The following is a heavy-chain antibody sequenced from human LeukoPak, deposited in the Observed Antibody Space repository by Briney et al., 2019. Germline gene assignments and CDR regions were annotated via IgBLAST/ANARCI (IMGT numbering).Heavy chain of an antibody. Sequence: GASVKVSCKASRYTFTTYYMHWVRQAPGQGLEWMGWINPNSGGTNYAQKFQGRVTMTRDTSISTAYMELSRLRSDDTAVYYCAIAVPAARWFDPWGQGTLVTVSS. CDR2: INPNSGGT. V-gene: IGHV1-2*02. CDR3: AIAVPAARWFDP. CDR1: RYTFTTYY. D-gene: IGHD2-2*01. J-gene: IGHJ5*02.